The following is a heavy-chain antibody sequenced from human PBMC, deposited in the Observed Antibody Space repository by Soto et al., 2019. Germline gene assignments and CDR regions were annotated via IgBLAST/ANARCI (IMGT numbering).Heavy chain of an antibody. CDR2: TYWNDDE. Sequence: SGPTLVNPTQTLTLTCTFSGFSLTTSGVGVGWIRQPPGKALEWLAVTYWNDDERFSLSLRNRLTITKDTSKNQVLLTMTNMAPVDTGTYYCARAARGTGARTYYFYYGMDVWGQGSTVTVSS. D-gene: IGHD1-26*01. V-gene: IGHV2-5*01. J-gene: IGHJ6*02. CDR3: ARAARGTGARTYYFYYGMDV. CDR1: GFSLTTSGVG.